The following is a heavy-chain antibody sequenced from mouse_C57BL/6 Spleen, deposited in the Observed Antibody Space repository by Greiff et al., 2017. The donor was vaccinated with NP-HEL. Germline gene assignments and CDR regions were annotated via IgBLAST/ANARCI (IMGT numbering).Heavy chain of an antibody. CDR1: GYTFTDYY. V-gene: IGHV1-19*01. CDR3: ARWGTTVVTHWYFDV. CDR2: INPYNGGT. J-gene: IGHJ1*03. D-gene: IGHD1-1*01. Sequence: VQLQQSGPVLVKPGASVKMSCKASGYTFTDYYMNWVKQSHGKSLEWIGVINPYNGGTSYNQKFKGKATLTVDKSSSTAYMELNSLTSEDSAVYYCARWGTTVVTHWYFDVWGTRTTVTVSS.